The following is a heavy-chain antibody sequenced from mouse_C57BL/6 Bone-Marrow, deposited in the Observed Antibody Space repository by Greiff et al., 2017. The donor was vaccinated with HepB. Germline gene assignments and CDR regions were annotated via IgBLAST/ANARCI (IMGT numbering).Heavy chain of an antibody. Sequence: QVQLQQSGAELVKPGASVKISCKASGYAFSSYWMNWVKQRPGKGLEWIGQIYPGDGDTNYNGKFKGKATLTADKSSSTAYMQLSSLTSEGSAVYFCAREDGYYGSSSWYFDVWGTGTTVTVSS. D-gene: IGHD1-1*01. CDR1: GYAFSSYW. CDR3: AREDGYYGSSSWYFDV. V-gene: IGHV1-80*01. J-gene: IGHJ1*03. CDR2: IYPGDGDT.